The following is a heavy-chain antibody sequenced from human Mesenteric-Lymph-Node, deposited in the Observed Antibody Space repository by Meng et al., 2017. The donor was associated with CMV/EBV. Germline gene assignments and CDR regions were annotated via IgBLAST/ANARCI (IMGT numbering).Heavy chain of an antibody. CDR1: GFTFSLYW. V-gene: IGHV3-7*01. J-gene: IGHJ6*02. CDR3: ARLQTGYYDFWSGYYRYYYGMDV. Sequence: GESLKISCAASGFTFSLYWMSWVRQAPGKGLEWVANIKQDGSEKYYVDSVKGRFTISRDNAKNSLYLQMNSLRAEDTAVYYCARLQTGYYDFWSGYYRYYYGMDVWGQGTTVTVSS. D-gene: IGHD3-3*01. CDR2: IKQDGSEK.